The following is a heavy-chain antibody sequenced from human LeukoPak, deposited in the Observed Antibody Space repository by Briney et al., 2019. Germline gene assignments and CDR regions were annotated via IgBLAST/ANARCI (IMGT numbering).Heavy chain of an antibody. Sequence: ASVKISCKVSGYTFTDYYMHWVQQAPGKGLEWMGLVDPEDGETIYAEKFQGRVTITADTSTDTAYMELSSLGSEDTAVYYCAAQRGASLHDFWSTRLFDPWGQGTLVTVSS. J-gene: IGHJ5*02. V-gene: IGHV1-69-2*01. D-gene: IGHD3-3*01. CDR2: VDPEDGET. CDR1: GYTFTDYY. CDR3: AAQRGASLHDFWSTRLFDP.